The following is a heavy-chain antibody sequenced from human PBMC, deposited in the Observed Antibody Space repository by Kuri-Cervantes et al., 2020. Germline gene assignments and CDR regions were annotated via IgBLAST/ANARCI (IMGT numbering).Heavy chain of an antibody. V-gene: IGHV4-34*01. CDR2: INHSGST. J-gene: IGHJ4*02. D-gene: IGHD1-1*01. CDR1: GFTFSGSA. CDR3: ARGERTGTTPRPFDY. Sequence: SQTLSLTCAASGFTFSGSAMHWVRQPPGKGLEWIGEINHSGSTNYNPSLKSRVTISVDTSKNQFSLKLSSVTAADTAVYYCARGERTGTTPRPFDYWGQGTLVTVSS.